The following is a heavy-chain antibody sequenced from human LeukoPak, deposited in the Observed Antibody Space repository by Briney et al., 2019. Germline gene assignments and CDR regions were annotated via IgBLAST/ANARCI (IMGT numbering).Heavy chain of an antibody. CDR1: GGTFSSYA. J-gene: IGHJ4*02. CDR2: IIPIFGTA. Sequence: SVKVSCKASGGTFSSYAISWVRQAPGQGLEWMGGIIPIFGTANYAQKFQGRVTITADESTSTAYMELSSLRSEGTAVYYCARTTLNYDFWSGSPFDYWGQGTLVTVSS. D-gene: IGHD3-3*01. CDR3: ARTTLNYDFWSGSPFDY. V-gene: IGHV1-69*13.